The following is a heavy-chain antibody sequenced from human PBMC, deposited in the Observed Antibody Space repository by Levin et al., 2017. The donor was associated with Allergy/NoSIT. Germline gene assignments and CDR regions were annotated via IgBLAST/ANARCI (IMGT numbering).Heavy chain of an antibody. CDR1: GFTFSSYA. D-gene: IGHD6-13*01. Sequence: GGSLRLSCAASGFTFSSYAMHWVRQAPGKGLEWVAVISYDGSNKYYADSVKGRFTISRDNSKNTLYLQMNSLRAEDTAVYYCARGKAAAGTGSGYFDYWGQGTLVTVSS. CDR3: ARGKAAAGTGSGYFDY. J-gene: IGHJ4*02. V-gene: IGHV3-30-3*01. CDR2: ISYDGSNK.